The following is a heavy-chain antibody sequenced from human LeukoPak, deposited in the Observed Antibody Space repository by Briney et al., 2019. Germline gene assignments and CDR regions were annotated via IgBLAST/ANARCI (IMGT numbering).Heavy chain of an antibody. Sequence: TGGSLRLSCAASGNYWMHWVCQAPGKGLVWVSHVNSDGSWTSHADSVKGRFTISKDNAKNTVYLQMNNLRTEDTAVYYCVSFYETNWGRGTLVTVSS. CDR3: VSFYETN. V-gene: IGHV3-74*01. CDR1: GNYW. D-gene: IGHD2-2*01. CDR2: VNSDGSWT. J-gene: IGHJ4*02.